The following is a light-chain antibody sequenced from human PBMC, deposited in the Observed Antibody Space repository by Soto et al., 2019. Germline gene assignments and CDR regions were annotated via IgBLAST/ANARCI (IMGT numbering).Light chain of an antibody. CDR2: DVS. J-gene: IGLJ2*01. Sequence: SALTQPASVSGSPGQSLTISCTGTSSDVGGHDYVSWYQQHPGKAPKLMIYDVSNRPSGVSNRFSGSKSGNTASLTIYGLQAEDEADYYCNSYTTINTTIFGGGTKLTVL. CDR3: NSYTTINTTI. CDR1: SSDVGGHDY. V-gene: IGLV2-14*01.